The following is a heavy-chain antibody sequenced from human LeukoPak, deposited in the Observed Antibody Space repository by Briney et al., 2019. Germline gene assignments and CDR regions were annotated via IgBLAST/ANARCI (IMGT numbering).Heavy chain of an antibody. J-gene: IGHJ4*02. D-gene: IGHD4-23*01. CDR1: GGSISSSSYY. CDR3: ARAVGTSRNFFDY. Sequence: SETLSLTCTVSGGSISSSSYYWGWIRQPPGKGLEWIGSIYYSGSTYYNPSLKSRVTISVDTSKNQFSLNLSSVTAADTAMYYCARAVGTSRNFFDYWGQGTLVTVSS. CDR2: IYYSGST. V-gene: IGHV4-39*07.